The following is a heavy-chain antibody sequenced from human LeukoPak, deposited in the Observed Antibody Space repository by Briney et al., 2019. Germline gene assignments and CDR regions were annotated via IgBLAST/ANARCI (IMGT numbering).Heavy chain of an antibody. J-gene: IGHJ4*02. CDR3: ARALTVGTIYFDY. CDR2: VYYTGST. Sequence: SETLSLTCTVSGDSLSSYYWSWIRQPPGKGLEWIGYVYYTGSTNFNPSLKSRVTISVDTSKNQFSLKLSSVTAADTAVYYCARALTVGTIYFDYWGQGTLVTVSS. CDR1: GDSLSSYY. V-gene: IGHV4-59*12. D-gene: IGHD4-23*01.